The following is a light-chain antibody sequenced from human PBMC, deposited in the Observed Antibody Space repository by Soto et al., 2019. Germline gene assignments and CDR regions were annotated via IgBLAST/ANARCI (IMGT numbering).Light chain of an antibody. CDR2: DAS. CDR1: QSVSSY. CDR3: QQRSNWA. J-gene: IGKJ5*01. Sequence: EIVLTQSPATLSLSPGERAPLSCRASQSVSSYLAWYQQKPGQAPRLLIYDASNRATGIPARFSGSGSGTEFTLTISSLQSEDFAVYYCQQRSNWAFGQGTRLEI. V-gene: IGKV3-11*01.